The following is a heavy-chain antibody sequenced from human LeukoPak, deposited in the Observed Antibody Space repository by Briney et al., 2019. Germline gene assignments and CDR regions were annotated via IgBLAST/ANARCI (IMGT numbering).Heavy chain of an antibody. CDR2: IYYSWST. CDR3: ARAIRYCSGGSCYSVIDY. CDR1: GGSISSYY. J-gene: IGHJ4*02. D-gene: IGHD2-15*01. Sequence: PSETLSLTCTVSGGSISSYYWSWIRQPPGKGLEWIGYIYYSWSTNYNPSLKSRVTISVDTSKNQFSLNLSSVTAADTAVYYCARAIRYCSGGSCYSVIDYWGQGTLVTVSS. V-gene: IGHV4-59*01.